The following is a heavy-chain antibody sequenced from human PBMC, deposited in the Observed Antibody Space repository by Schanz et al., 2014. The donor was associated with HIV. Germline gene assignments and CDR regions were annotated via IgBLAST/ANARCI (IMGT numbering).Heavy chain of an antibody. J-gene: IGHJ5*02. D-gene: IGHD1-20*01. CDR3: ARDYHWNWFDP. V-gene: IGHV3-7*01. CDR1: GFTFKTYW. CDR2: IKRDGSEK. Sequence: EGQLVESGGGLVQPGGSLRLSCAASGFTFKTYWMSWVRQAPGKGLEWLANIKRDGSEKYYVDSVKGRFTISRDNTKNSLYLQMNSLRAEDTAVYYCARDYHWNWFDPWGQGTLVTVSS.